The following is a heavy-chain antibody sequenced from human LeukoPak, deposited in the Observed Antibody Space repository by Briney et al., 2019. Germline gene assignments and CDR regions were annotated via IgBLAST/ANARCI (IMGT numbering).Heavy chain of an antibody. J-gene: IGHJ4*02. CDR1: GFPFDDYA. V-gene: IGHV3-43*02. D-gene: IGHD3-10*01. CDR2: ISRDGGTT. CDR3: AKEFSGSYEN. Sequence: EGSLRLSCATSGFPFDDYAFHWVRQVPGKSLEWISLISRDGGTTSYGDSVKGRFTISRDNNRNCLYMEMNSLRTEDSALYYCAKEFSGSYENWGRGILVTVSS.